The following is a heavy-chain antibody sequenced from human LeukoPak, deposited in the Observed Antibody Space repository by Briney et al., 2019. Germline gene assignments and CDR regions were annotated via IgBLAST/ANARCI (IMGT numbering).Heavy chain of an antibody. D-gene: IGHD6-19*01. CDR3: ASYPRYSSSPPFDY. CDR2: INPSSGGT. CDR1: GYTFTKYY. J-gene: IGHJ4*02. V-gene: IGHV1-2*06. Sequence: ASVKVSCXASGYTFTKYYMFWVRQAPGQGLEWMGRINPSSGGTDYAQKFQGRVTMTRDTTISTAYMELSRLTSDDTAVYYCASYPRYSSSPPFDYWGQGTLVTVSS.